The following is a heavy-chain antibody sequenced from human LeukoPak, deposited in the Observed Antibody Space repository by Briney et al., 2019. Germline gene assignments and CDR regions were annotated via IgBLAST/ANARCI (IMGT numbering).Heavy chain of an antibody. CDR2: ISYDGSNK. V-gene: IGHV3-30-3*01. Sequence: PGGSLRLSCAASGFTFSSYAMHWVRQAPGKGLEWVAVISYDGSNKYYADSVKGRFTISRDNAKNSLYLQMNSLRAEDTAVYYCARAMNPDFDYWGQGTLVTVSS. D-gene: IGHD1-14*01. CDR3: ARAMNPDFDY. CDR1: GFTFSSYA. J-gene: IGHJ4*02.